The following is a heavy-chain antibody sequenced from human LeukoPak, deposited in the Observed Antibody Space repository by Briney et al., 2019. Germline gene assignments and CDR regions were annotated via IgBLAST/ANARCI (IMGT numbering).Heavy chain of an antibody. CDR2: INPKSGGT. CDR3: ARAPYSSGWYLLTYYFDF. CDR1: GYTFTGYY. V-gene: IGHV1-2*02. J-gene: IGHJ4*02. D-gene: IGHD6-19*01. Sequence: GASVKVSCKASGYTFTGYYLHWVRQAPGQGLEWMGWINPKSGGTNYAQKFQGRVTMTRDTSISTAYMELGRLRSDDTAVYYCARAPYSSGWYLLTYYFDFWGQGTLVTVSS.